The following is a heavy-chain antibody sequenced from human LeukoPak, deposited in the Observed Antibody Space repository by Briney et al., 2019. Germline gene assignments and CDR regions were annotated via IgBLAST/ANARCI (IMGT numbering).Heavy chain of an antibody. Sequence: PGGSLRLSCAASGFTVSSNYMSWVRQAPGKGLEGVSVIYSGGSTYYADSVKGRFTISRDNSKNTLYLQMNSVRAEDTAVYYCARARCSGGSCYSGYWGQGTLVTVSS. D-gene: IGHD2-15*01. V-gene: IGHV3-66*01. CDR1: GFTVSSNY. CDR2: IYSGGST. CDR3: ARARCSGGSCYSGY. J-gene: IGHJ4*02.